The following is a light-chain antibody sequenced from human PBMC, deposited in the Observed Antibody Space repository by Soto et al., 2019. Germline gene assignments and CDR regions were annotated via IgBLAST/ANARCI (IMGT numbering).Light chain of an antibody. Sequence: QSALTQPASVSGSPGQSITISCTGTSSDVGGYNYVSWYQQLPGKAPQLMISEVSNRPSGVSNRFSGSKSGNTASLTISGRQAEDEGDYYCSSYTTATTLVVFGTGTKVTVL. V-gene: IGLV2-14*01. CDR3: SSYTTATTLVV. J-gene: IGLJ1*01. CDR1: SSDVGGYNY. CDR2: EVS.